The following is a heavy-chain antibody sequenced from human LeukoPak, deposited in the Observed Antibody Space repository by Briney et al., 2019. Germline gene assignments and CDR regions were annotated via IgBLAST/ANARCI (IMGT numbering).Heavy chain of an antibody. CDR2: VSGSGSST. CDR3: AKDRAGGYSYGYDAFDI. Sequence: GGSLRLSCAASGFTFSSYAMSWVRQAPGRGLEWVSAVSGSGSSTYYADSVKGRFTISRDYSKNTLYLQMNSLRAEDTAVYYYAKDRAGGYSYGYDAFDIWGQGTMVTVSS. V-gene: IGHV3-23*01. D-gene: IGHD5-18*01. CDR1: GFTFSSYA. J-gene: IGHJ3*02.